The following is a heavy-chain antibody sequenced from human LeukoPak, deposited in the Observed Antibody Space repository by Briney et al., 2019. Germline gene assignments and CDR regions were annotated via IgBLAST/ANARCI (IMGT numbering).Heavy chain of an antibody. CDR1: GGSISRTSYY. CDR2: IYYGGTT. D-gene: IGHD3-10*01. J-gene: IGHJ5*01. CDR3: ARRVGFYGSGSLNYFDP. Sequence: PSETLSLTCIVSGGSISRTSYYWGWIRQPPGKGLEWIGSIYYGGTTYYNPSLKSRVTISVDTSKNQFSLKLSSVTAADTAVYYCARRVGFYGSGSLNYFDPWGQGILVSVSS. V-gene: IGHV4-39*01.